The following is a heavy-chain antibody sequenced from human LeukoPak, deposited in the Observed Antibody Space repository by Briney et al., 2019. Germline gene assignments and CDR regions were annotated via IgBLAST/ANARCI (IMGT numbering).Heavy chain of an antibody. D-gene: IGHD5-12*01. Sequence: PGGSLRLACAASGLTFSSYGMSWVRQAPGKGLEWVANIKQDGSEKYYVDSVKGRFTISRDNAKSSLYLQMNSLRAEDTAVCYCARSAAAGRIVATFAYWGQGTLVIVSS. CDR3: ARSAAAGRIVATFAY. J-gene: IGHJ4*02. V-gene: IGHV3-7*01. CDR2: IKQDGSEK. CDR1: GLTFSSYG.